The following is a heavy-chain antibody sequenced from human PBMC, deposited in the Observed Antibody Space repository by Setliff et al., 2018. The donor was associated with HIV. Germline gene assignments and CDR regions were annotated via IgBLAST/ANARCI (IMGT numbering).Heavy chain of an antibody. D-gene: IGHD3-10*01. Sequence: PSGTQSLTSTVSSGPITTYYWTWIPQTPGKGLEYIGDLYYTGSTDYNPSLNGRVTISIDMSTSQFYLKLNSGTAADTAVYYCARAPTHYFGNNKSSWTDAVDIWGLGTMVTVS. V-gene: IGHV4-59*01. CDR3: ARAPTHYFGNNKSSWTDAVDI. CDR2: LYYTGST. CDR1: SGPITTYY. J-gene: IGHJ3*02.